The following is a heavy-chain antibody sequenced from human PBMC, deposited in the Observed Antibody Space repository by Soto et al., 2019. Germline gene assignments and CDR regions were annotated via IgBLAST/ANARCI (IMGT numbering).Heavy chain of an antibody. CDR1: GSSISGYY. J-gene: IGHJ4*02. D-gene: IGHD3-10*01. CDR3: AREPYYGSGATVVAY. CDR2: IYYSGTT. Sequence: PSETLSLTCTVSGSSISGYYCIWIRQPPGKGLEWIGYIYYSGTTSYNPSLNSRVTMSVDTSKNQFSLKVNSVTAADTAVYYCAREPYYGSGATVVAYWGQGTLVTSPQ. V-gene: IGHV4-59*01.